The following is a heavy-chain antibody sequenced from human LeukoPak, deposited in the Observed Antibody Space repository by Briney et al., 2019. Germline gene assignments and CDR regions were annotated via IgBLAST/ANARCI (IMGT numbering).Heavy chain of an antibody. V-gene: IGHV3-23*01. CDR3: AKDQRGSSSQRGDWFDP. Sequence: GGSLRLSCAASGFTFSSYAMSWVRQAPGKGLEWVSAISGSGGSTYYADSVKGRFTISRDNSKNTLYLQMNSLRAEDTAVYYCAKDQRGSSSQRGDWFDPWGQGTLVTVSS. D-gene: IGHD6-13*01. J-gene: IGHJ5*02. CDR2: ISGSGGST. CDR1: GFTFSSYA.